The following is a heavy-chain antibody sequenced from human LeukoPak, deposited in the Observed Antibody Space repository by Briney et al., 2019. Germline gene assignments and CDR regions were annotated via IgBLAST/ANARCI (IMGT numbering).Heavy chain of an antibody. D-gene: IGHD2-2*01. CDR2: MNPNSGNT. J-gene: IGHJ4*02. CDR1: GYTFTSYD. Sequence: EASVKVSCKASGYTFTSYDINWVRQATGQGLEWMGWMNPNSGNTGYAQKFHGRVTITRNTSISTAYMELSSLRSEDTAVYYCARGPVYCSSTSCLYYFDYWGQRTLVTVSS. CDR3: ARGPVYCSSTSCLYYFDY. V-gene: IGHV1-8*03.